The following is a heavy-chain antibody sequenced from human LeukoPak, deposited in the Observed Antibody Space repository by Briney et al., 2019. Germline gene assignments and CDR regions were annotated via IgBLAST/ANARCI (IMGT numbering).Heavy chain of an antibody. D-gene: IGHD5-18*01. Sequence: SETLSLTCAVYGGSFSGYYWSWIRQPPGKGLEWIGEINHSGSTNYNPSLKSRVTISVDTSKNQSSLKLSSVTAADTAVYYCARREQLWLRRYFDYWGQGTLVTVSS. CDR2: INHSGST. V-gene: IGHV4-34*01. J-gene: IGHJ4*02. CDR1: GGSFSGYY. CDR3: ARREQLWLRRYFDY.